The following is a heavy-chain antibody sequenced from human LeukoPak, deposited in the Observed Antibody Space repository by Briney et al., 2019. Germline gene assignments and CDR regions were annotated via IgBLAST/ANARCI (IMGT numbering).Heavy chain of an antibody. CDR2: IYYSGST. CDR1: GGSISSYY. J-gene: IGHJ4*02. CDR3: ARGLAAGEFDY. V-gene: IGHV4-59*01. Sequence: SETLSLICTVSGGSISSYYWSWIRQPPGKGLEWIGYIYYSGSTNYNPSLKSRVTISVDTSKNQFSLKLSSVTAADTAVYYCARGLAAGEFDYWGQGTLVTVSS. D-gene: IGHD3-9*01.